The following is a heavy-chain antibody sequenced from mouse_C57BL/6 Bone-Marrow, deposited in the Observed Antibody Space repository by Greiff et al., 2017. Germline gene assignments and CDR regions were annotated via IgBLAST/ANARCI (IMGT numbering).Heavy chain of an antibody. CDR3: ARGITTVVARYFDV. CDR1: GYTFTSYW. D-gene: IGHD1-1*01. J-gene: IGHJ1*03. Sequence: QVQLQQPGAELVKPGASVKLSCKASGYTFTSYWMQWVKQRPGQGLEWIGEIDPSDGYTNYNEKFKGKATLTVDTSSSTAYMQLSSLTSEDSAVYYCARGITTVVARYFDVGGTGTTVTVTA. V-gene: IGHV1-50*01. CDR2: IDPSDGYT.